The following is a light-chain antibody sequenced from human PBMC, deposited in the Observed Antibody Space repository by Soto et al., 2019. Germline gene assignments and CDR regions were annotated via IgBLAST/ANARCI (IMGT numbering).Light chain of an antibody. CDR3: SSYAGSRYV. CDR2: EVS. Sequence: QSGLTQPPSASGSPGQSVTISCTGTSSDVGGYNYVSWYQQHPGKAPKLMIYEVSKRPSGVPDRFSGSKSGNTASLTVSGLQAEDEADYYCSSYAGSRYVFGTGTKVTVL. J-gene: IGLJ1*01. V-gene: IGLV2-8*01. CDR1: SSDVGGYNY.